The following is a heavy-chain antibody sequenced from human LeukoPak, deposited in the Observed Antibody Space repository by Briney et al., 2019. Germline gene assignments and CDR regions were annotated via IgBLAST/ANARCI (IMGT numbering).Heavy chain of an antibody. CDR3: AIDPNWGTHS. V-gene: IGHV3-23*01. D-gene: IGHD7-27*01. Sequence: GGSLRLSCAASGFTFSTYTMYWVRHPPAKRLEWVSIIGSSGGGIHYADSVKGRFTISRDNSKNALYPQMNSLRVEDTAVYYCAIDPNWGTHSWGQGVLVTVSS. CDR1: GFTFSTYT. J-gene: IGHJ4*02. CDR2: IGSSGGGI.